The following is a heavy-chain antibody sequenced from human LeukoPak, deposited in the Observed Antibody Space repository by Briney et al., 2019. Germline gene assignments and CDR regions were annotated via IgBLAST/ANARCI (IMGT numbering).Heavy chain of an antibody. J-gene: IGHJ3*02. CDR1: GFTFDDFT. CDR2: INSDGSST. Sequence: GGSLRLSCAVSGFTFDDFTMHWVRQAPGKGLVWVSRINSDGSSTSYADSVKGRFTISRDNAKNTLYLQMNSLRAEDTAVYYCARAGNVLRYFDWSGNAFDIWGQGTMVTVSS. V-gene: IGHV3-74*01. D-gene: IGHD3-9*01. CDR3: ARAGNVLRYFDWSGNAFDI.